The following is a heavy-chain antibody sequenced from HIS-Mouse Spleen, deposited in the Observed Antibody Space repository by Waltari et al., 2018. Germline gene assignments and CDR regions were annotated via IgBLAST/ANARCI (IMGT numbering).Heavy chain of an antibody. D-gene: IGHD3-3*01. CDR1: GGSISSYY. V-gene: IGHV4-4*07. Sequence: QVQLQESGPGLVKPSETLSLTCTVSGGSISSYYLSWIRQPAGKGLEWIGRIYTSGRTNSNPSLKSRVTMSVDTSKNRFARKLSSVTAADTAVYYCARDFHDFWSGYYGGDKKHDAFDIWGQGTMVTVSS. CDR2: IYTSGRT. CDR3: ARDFHDFWSGYYGGDKKHDAFDI. J-gene: IGHJ3*02.